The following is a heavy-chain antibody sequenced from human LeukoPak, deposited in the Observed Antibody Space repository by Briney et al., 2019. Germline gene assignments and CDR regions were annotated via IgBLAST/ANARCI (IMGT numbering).Heavy chain of an antibody. D-gene: IGHD3-3*01. CDR1: GFTFSSYW. J-gene: IGHJ4*02. CDR3: ALSGYYGDGASAFDY. Sequence: PGGSLRLSCAASGFTFSSYWMSWVRQAPGKGLEWVANIKQDGSEKYYADSVKGRVTISRDNSKNTLYLQMNSLRAEDTAVYHCALSGYYGDGASAFDYWGQGTLVTVFS. V-gene: IGHV3-7*01. CDR2: IKQDGSEK.